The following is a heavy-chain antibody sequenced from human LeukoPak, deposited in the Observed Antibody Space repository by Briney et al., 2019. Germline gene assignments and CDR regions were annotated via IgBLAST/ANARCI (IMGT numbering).Heavy chain of an antibody. CDR3: ANFKYLNYMDV. CDR2: ISDSGGST. Sequence: GGSLSLSCAASGFTFSSYAMSWVRQAPGKGLEWVSAISDSGGSTYYADSVKGRFTISRDNSKNTLYLQMNSLRAEYTAVYYCANFKYLNYMDVWGKGTTVTVSS. CDR1: GFTFSSYA. J-gene: IGHJ6*03. V-gene: IGHV3-23*01. D-gene: IGHD2-2*02.